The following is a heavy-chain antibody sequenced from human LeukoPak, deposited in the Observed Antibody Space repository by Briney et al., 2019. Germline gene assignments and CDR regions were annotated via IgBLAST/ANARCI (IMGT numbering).Heavy chain of an antibody. D-gene: IGHD3-9*01. V-gene: IGHV5-51*01. J-gene: IGHJ6*04. CDR1: GYSFTSYW. Sequence: GESLKISCKGSGYSFTSYWIGWVRQMPGKGLEWMGTIYPGDSDTRYSPSFQGQVTISADKSISTAYLQWSSLKASDTAMYYCARRDYDILTGYYSTDVWGKGTTVTVSS. CDR3: ARRDYDILTGYYSTDV. CDR2: IYPGDSDT.